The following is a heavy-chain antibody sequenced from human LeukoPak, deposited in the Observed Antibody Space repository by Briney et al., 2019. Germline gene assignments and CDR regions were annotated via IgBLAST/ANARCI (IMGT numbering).Heavy chain of an antibody. J-gene: IGHJ4*02. CDR1: GFMFRSYR. V-gene: IGHV3-74*01. CDR2: IDRDGSVT. Sequence: GGSLRLSCAASGFMFRSYRMQWVRHAAGKGLVWVSRIDRDGSVTIYADSVKGRFTISRDNAKNTLYLQMNSLRVEDTAVYYCLTEGGAGYWGQGTLVTVSS. CDR3: LTEGGAGY. D-gene: IGHD1-14*01.